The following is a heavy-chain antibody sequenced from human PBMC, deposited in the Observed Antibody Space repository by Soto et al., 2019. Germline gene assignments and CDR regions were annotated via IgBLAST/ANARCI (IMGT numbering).Heavy chain of an antibody. V-gene: IGHV4-31*03. J-gene: IGHJ4*02. Sequence: SETLSLTCTVSGGSISSGGYYWSWIRQHPGKGLEWIGYIYYSGSTYYNPSLKSRVTISVDTSKNQFSLKLSSVTAADTAVYYRARARSVRFLEWFPLLFDYWGQGTLVTVSS. CDR3: ARARSVRFLEWFPLLFDY. CDR2: IYYSGST. D-gene: IGHD3-3*01. CDR1: GGSISSGGYY.